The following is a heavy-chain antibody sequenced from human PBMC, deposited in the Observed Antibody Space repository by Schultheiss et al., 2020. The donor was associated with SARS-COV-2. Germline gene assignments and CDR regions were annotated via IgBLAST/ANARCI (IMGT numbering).Heavy chain of an antibody. CDR1: GGSISSYY. CDR2: IYYSGST. J-gene: IGHJ6*03. V-gene: IGHV4-59*08. Sequence: SQTLSLTCTVSGGSISSYYWSWIRQPPGKGLEWIGYIYYSGSTNYNPSLKSRVTISVDTSKNQFSLKLSSVTAADTAVYYYARLSRDRLWSGYYPIYYYYYMDVWGKGTTVTVSS. D-gene: IGHD3-3*01. CDR3: ARLSRDRLWSGYYPIYYYYYMDV.